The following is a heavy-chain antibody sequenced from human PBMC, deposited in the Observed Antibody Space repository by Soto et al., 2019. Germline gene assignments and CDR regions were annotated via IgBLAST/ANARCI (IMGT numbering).Heavy chain of an antibody. CDR1: GYTFSRYG. CDR3: AKNGQPPYYFYGMDA. D-gene: IGHD2-8*01. J-gene: IGHJ6*02. CDR2: ISGYNGDT. V-gene: IGHV1-18*01. Sequence: QGQLVQSGPEAKKPGASVKVSCKASGYTFSRYGISWVRQAPGQGLQWMGWISGYNGDTKYAQKVQGRATMTIDTTTYTAYMELRSLTSDDAAIYYCAKNGQPPYYFYGMDAWGQGTTVTVSS.